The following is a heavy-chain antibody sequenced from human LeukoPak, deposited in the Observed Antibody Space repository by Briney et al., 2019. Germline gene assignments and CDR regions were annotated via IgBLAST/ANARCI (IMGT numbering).Heavy chain of an antibody. CDR2: INPSGGST. Sequence: ASVKVSCKASGYTFTSYYMHWVRQAPGQGLEWMGIINPSGGSTSYAQKFQGRVTMTRDTSTSTAYMELRSLRSDDTAVYYCARFGSVANDYWGQGTLVTVSS. CDR1: GYTFTSYY. CDR3: ARFGSVANDY. D-gene: IGHD5-12*01. V-gene: IGHV1-46*01. J-gene: IGHJ4*02.